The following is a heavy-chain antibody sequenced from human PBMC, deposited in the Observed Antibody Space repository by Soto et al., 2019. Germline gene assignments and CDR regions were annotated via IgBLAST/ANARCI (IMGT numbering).Heavy chain of an antibody. J-gene: IGHJ4*02. Sequence: QVQLVESGGGVVQPGGSLRLSCAASGFTFSAYGMHWVRQAPGKGLEWVAVIWADGSQTIYADSVKGRFTISKDNYKNILYLQMNSLRAEDTSLYYCATDRGGSPFDYWGQGTLVTVSS. CDR2: IWADGSQT. V-gene: IGHV3-33*01. CDR1: GFTFSAYG. D-gene: IGHD3-10*01. CDR3: ATDRGGSPFDY.